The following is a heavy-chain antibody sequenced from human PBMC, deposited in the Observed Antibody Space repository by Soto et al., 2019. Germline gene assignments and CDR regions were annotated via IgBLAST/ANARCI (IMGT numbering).Heavy chain of an antibody. CDR2: LSASGRT. V-gene: IGHV4-4*07. Sequence: PSETLSLTCAISGDSIGNFYWSWIRQPAGKGLESLGRLSASGRTNYSPSLQSRVTMSLDRSKNRFSLRLTSVSAADPAVYFCARGMGRYFDLWGRGTLVTVSS. CDR3: ARGMGRYFDL. J-gene: IGHJ2*01. D-gene: IGHD2-8*01. CDR1: GDSIGNFY.